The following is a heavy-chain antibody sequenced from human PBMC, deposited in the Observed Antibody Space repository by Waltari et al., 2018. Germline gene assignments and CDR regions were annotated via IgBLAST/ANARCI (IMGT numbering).Heavy chain of an antibody. Sequence: QLQLQESGPGLVKPSETLSLTCTVSGGSISSSSYYWGWIRQSPGKGLEWIGSVYYSGSTYYNPTRKSRVTISGDTSKNQFSLKLSCVTAADTAVYYCARHWKKSGYRFDPWGQGTLVTVSS. J-gene: IGHJ5*02. CDR3: ARHWKKSGYRFDP. D-gene: IGHD5-12*01. CDR2: VYYSGST. V-gene: IGHV4-39*01. CDR1: GGSISSSSYY.